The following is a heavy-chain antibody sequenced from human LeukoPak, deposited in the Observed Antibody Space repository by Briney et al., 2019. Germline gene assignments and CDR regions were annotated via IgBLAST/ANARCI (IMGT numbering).Heavy chain of an antibody. V-gene: IGHV3-48*03. CDR2: ISSSGSTI. CDR1: GFTFSSYE. D-gene: IGHD1-26*01. J-gene: IGHJ3*02. Sequence: GGSLRLSCAASGFTFSSYEMNWVRQAPGKGLEWVSYISSSGSTIYYADSVKGRFTISRDNAKSSLYLQMNSLRAEDTAVYYCARDPYSGSYPDAFDIWGQGTMVTVSS. CDR3: ARDPYSGSYPDAFDI.